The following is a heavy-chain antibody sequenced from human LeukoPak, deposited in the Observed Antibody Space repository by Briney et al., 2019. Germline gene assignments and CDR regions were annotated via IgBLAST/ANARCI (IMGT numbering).Heavy chain of an antibody. V-gene: IGHV1-2*02. CDR3: ASVYASGWYFDY. D-gene: IGHD6-19*01. CDR2: INPNSGGT. J-gene: IGHJ4*02. CDR1: GYTFTGYN. Sequence: ASVKVSCKASGYTFTGYNMHWVRQAPGQGLEWMGWINPNSGGTNYAQKFQGRVTMTRDTSISTAYMELSRLRSDDTAVYYCASVYASGWYFDYWGQGTLVTVSS.